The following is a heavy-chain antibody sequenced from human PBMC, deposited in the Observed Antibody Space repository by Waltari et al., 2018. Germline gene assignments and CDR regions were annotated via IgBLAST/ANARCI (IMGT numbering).Heavy chain of an antibody. Sequence: QVQLVQSGAEVKKPGSSVKVSCKASGGTFSSYAISWVRQAPGQGLEWMGGIIPTVGTANYAQKFQGRVTITADESTSTAYMELSSLRSEDTAVYYCASGGYDGDYPWDYWGQGTLVIVSS. CDR1: GGTFSSYA. CDR3: ASGGYDGDYPWDY. V-gene: IGHV1-69*01. CDR2: IIPTVGTA. D-gene: IGHD4-17*01. J-gene: IGHJ4*02.